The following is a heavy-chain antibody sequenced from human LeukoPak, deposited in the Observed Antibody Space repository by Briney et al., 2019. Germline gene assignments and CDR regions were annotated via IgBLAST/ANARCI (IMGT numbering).Heavy chain of an antibody. D-gene: IGHD2/OR15-2a*01. CDR2: IKSIPDGGTT. Sequence: GGSLRLSCEASGFTFSNAWISWVRQAPGKGLEWVGRIKSIPDGGTTDYPAPVKDRFTISRDDSKSTLYLQMKTLKIEDTAVYYCTTGTFQQFDYWGQGTLVTVSS. CDR1: GFTFSNAW. V-gene: IGHV3-15*01. CDR3: TTGTFQQFDY. J-gene: IGHJ4*02.